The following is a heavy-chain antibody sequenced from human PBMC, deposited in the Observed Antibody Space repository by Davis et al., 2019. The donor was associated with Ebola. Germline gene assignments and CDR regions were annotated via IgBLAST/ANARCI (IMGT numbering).Heavy chain of an antibody. Sequence: PGESLKISCAASGFTFSDHYMDWVRQAPGKGLEWVGRTRNKANSYTTEYAASVKGRFTISRDDSKNSLYLQMNSLKTEDTAVYYCARRTDFCSSTSCSADAFDIWGQGTMVTVSS. CDR1: GFTFSDHY. CDR2: TRNKANSYTT. J-gene: IGHJ3*02. V-gene: IGHV3-72*01. D-gene: IGHD2-2*01. CDR3: ARRTDFCSSTSCSADAFDI.